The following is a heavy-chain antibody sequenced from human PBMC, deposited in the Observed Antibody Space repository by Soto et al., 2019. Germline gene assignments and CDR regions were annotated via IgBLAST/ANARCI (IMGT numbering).Heavy chain of an antibody. CDR3: ARGQWAPAAGGSIPSAYYYYGMDV. V-gene: IGHV3-13*01. CDR1: GFTFSSYD. D-gene: IGHD6-13*01. CDR2: IGTAGDT. J-gene: IGHJ6*02. Sequence: PGGALRLSCAASGFTFSSYDMHWVRQATGKGLEWVSAIGTAGDTYYPGSVKGRFTISRENAKNSLYLQMNSLRAGDTAVYYCARGQWAPAAGGSIPSAYYYYGMDVWGQGTTVTVSS.